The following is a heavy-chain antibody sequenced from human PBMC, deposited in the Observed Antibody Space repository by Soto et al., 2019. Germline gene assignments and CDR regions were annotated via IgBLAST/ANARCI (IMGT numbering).Heavy chain of an antibody. D-gene: IGHD3-22*01. J-gene: IGHJ6*02. CDR3: AREGDGTMIVVVTTRWYGMDV. CDR2: INPNSGGT. V-gene: IGHV1-2*02. CDR1: GYTFTGYY. Sequence: ASVKVSCKASGYTFTGYYMQWVRQAPGQGLEWMGWINPNSGGTKYAQKFQGRVTMTRNTSISTAYMELSRLRSDDTAVYYCAREGDGTMIVVVTTRWYGMDVWGQGTTVTFSS.